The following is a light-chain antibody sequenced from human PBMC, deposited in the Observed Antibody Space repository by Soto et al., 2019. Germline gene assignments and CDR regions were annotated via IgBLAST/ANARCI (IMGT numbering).Light chain of an antibody. CDR2: AAS. Sequence: IEIYECASSLSASVLEIITVTGLASQSISTYLNWDQQQAGLAPKLLIYAASTLQSGVPSRFSGSGSGTDFTLTISSLQPEEFATYYCQQTYSTPPTFGQGPEVAIK. V-gene: IGKV1-39*01. J-gene: IGKJ1*01. CDR3: QQTYSTPPT. CDR1: QSISTY.